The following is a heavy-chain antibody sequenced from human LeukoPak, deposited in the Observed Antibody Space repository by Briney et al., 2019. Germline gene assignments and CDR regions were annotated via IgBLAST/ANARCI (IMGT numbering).Heavy chain of an antibody. J-gene: IGHJ6*02. D-gene: IGHD3-3*01. V-gene: IGHV4-39*01. CDR1: GGSLSSSSYY. CDR2: IYYSGST. CDR3: ARLYDFWSGYYYYCYGMDV. Sequence: PSETLSLTCTVSGGSLSSSSYYWGWIRQPPGKGLEWIGSIYYSGSTYYNPSLKSRVTISVDTSKNQFSLKLSSVTAADTAVYYCARLYDFWSGYYYYCYGMDVWGQGTTVTVSS.